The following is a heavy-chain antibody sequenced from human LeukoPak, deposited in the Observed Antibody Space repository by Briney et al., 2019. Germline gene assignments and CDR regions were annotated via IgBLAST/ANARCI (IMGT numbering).Heavy chain of an antibody. CDR1: GFPFSSYG. CDR2: IRHDGINE. J-gene: IGHJ4*02. Sequence: GGSLRLSCAASGFPFSSYGMHWVRQAPGKGLEWVAYIRHDGINEYYADSVKGRFTISRDISRKTLYLQMNSLRAEDTAVYYCAKDPGIAARPGHYWGQGTLVTVSS. CDR3: AKDPGIAARPGHY. D-gene: IGHD6-6*01. V-gene: IGHV3-30*02.